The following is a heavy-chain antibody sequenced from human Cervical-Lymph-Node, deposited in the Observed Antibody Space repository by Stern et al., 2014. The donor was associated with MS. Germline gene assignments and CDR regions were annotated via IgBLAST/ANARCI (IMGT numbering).Heavy chain of an antibody. J-gene: IGHJ4*02. Sequence: VQLVESGGGLIKPGGSLRLSCAASGFTFSSAWMNWVRQAPGKGLEWVGRIKSNSNGGTTDFATPVKGRFTISRDDSKNTLYLQMNSLRSEDTAVYYCATERCSSGVCYDYFQYWGQGALVTVSS. D-gene: IGHD2-8*01. CDR2: IKSNSNGGTT. CDR1: GFTFSSAW. CDR3: ATERCSSGVCYDYFQY. V-gene: IGHV3-15*01.